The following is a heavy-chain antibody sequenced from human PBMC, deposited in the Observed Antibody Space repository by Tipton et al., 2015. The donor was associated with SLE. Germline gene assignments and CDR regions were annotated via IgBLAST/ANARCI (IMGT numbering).Heavy chain of an antibody. V-gene: IGHV4-4*07. CDR3: ARGVYSGIYYFDS. Sequence: PGLVKPSETLSLTCTVSGGSIRDTYWSWIRQSPGKGLEWIGRIYASGNTIYNPSLKSRVTMSVDTSKNQFSLILSSVTAADTAVYYCARGVYSGIYYFDSWGQGTLVTVSS. CDR2: IYASGNT. J-gene: IGHJ4*02. CDR1: GGSIRDTY. D-gene: IGHD1-26*01.